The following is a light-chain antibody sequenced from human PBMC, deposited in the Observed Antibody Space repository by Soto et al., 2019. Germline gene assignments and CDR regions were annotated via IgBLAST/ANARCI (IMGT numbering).Light chain of an antibody. J-gene: IGLJ3*02. V-gene: IGLV4-60*02. CDR2: LEGSGRY. CDR1: SGHRNHI. CDR3: ATRDSKLRV. Sequence: QLVLTQSSSASASLGSSVKLTYTLSSGHRNHIIAWHQQQPGKAPRYLMKLEGSGRYNKESGVPDRFSGSSSAADRYLTTPNLPFEGEADYYCATRDSKLRVLGGGTKLTLL.